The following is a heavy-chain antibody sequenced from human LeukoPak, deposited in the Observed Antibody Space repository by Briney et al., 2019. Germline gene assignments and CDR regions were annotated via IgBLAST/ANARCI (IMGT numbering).Heavy chain of an antibody. J-gene: IGHJ4*02. V-gene: IGHV1-2*02. Sequence: ASVKVSCKASGYTFTGYYMHWVRQAPGQGLEWMGWTNPYSGATNYAQKFQGRVTMTRDTSISTAYMDLSSLKSDDTAVYYCARAHIGNDLFIDYWGQGTLVTVSS. CDR3: ARAHIGNDLFIDY. CDR1: GYTFTGYY. CDR2: TNPYSGAT. D-gene: IGHD2-21*01.